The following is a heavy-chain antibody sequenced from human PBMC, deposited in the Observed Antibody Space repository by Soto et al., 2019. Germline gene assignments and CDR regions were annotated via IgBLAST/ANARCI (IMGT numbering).Heavy chain of an antibody. CDR2: IYYSGST. CDR1: GGSISSYY. J-gene: IGHJ1*01. Sequence: SETLSLTCTVSGGSISSYYWSWIRQSPGKGLEWIGYIYYSGSTNYNPSLKSRVTISVETSKNQFSLKLSSVTAADTAVYYCARVLPTAAGTKLGEYFQHWGQGTLVTVSS. D-gene: IGHD6-13*01. CDR3: ARVLPTAAGTKLGEYFQH. V-gene: IGHV4-59*01.